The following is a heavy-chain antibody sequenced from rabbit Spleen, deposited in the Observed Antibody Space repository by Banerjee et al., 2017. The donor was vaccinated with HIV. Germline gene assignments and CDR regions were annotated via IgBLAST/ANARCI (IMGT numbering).Heavy chain of an antibody. CDR3: ARDGAGGSYFAL. CDR2: IDPVFGIT. CDR1: GFSFSSGYN. J-gene: IGHJ6*01. V-gene: IGHV1S40*01. D-gene: IGHD8-1*01. Sequence: QSLEESGGGLVQPEGSLTLTCTASGFSFSSGYNMCWVRQAPGKGLEWIGYIDPVFGITYYANWVNGRFSISRENAQNTMFLQMTSLTAADTATYFCARDGAGGSYFALWGPGTLVTVS.